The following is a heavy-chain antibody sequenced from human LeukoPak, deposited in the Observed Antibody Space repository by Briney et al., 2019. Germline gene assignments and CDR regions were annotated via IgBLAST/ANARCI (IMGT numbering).Heavy chain of an antibody. CDR2: IYYSGST. J-gene: IGHJ4*02. D-gene: IGHD6-13*01. CDR1: GGSISSYY. CDR3: ARQGHSSSWYYFDY. Sequence: SETLSLTCTVSGGSISSYYWSWLRQPPGKGLEWLGYIYYSGSTNYNPSLKSRVTISVDTSKNQFSLKLSSVTAADTAVYYCARQGHSSSWYYFDYWGQGTLVTVSS. V-gene: IGHV4-59*08.